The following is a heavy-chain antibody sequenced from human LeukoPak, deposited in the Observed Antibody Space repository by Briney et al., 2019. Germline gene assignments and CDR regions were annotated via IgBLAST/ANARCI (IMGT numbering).Heavy chain of an antibody. V-gene: IGHV3-21*01. CDR1: GFTFSSYS. D-gene: IGHD3-22*01. Sequence: GGSLRLSCAASGFTFSSYSMNWVRQAPGKGLEWVSSISSSSSYIYYADSVKGRFTISRDNAKNSLYLQMNSLRAEDTAVYYCARDSGYDSSGYYPPNFDYWGQGTLVTVSS. CDR3: ARDSGYDSSGYYPPNFDY. J-gene: IGHJ4*02. CDR2: ISSSSSYI.